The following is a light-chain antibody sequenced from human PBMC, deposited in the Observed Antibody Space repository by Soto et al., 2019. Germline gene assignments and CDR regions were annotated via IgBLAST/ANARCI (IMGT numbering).Light chain of an antibody. CDR1: SSDVGGYNY. Sequence: QSALTQPASVSGSTGRSITISCTGPSSDVGGYNYVSWYQQHPGKAPKLMIYDVSNRPSGVSNRFSGSKSGNTASLTISGLQAEDEAADYCSSYTSSSTLLYVFGTGTKLTV. CDR3: SSYTSSSTLLYV. J-gene: IGLJ1*01. V-gene: IGLV2-14*01. CDR2: DVS.